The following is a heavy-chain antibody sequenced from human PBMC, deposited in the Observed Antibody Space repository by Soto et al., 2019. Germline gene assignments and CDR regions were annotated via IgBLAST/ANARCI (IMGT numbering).Heavy chain of an antibody. D-gene: IGHD4-17*01. CDR3: ATYRQTTVTSEF. V-gene: IGHV3-23*01. Sequence: EVQLLESGGGLVQPGGSPTLSCAASGFTFSSCAMSWVRQAPGKGLEWVSAIGDNGVSKYYADSVKGRFTISRDNSKNTLYLQMNSLRADDTAVYYCATYRQTTVTSEFWGQGALVTVSS. CDR1: GFTFSSCA. J-gene: IGHJ4*02. CDR2: IGDNGVSK.